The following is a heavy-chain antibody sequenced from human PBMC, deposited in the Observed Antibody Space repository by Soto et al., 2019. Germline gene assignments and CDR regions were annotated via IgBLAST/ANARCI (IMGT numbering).Heavy chain of an antibody. V-gene: IGHV1-18*01. CDR1: GYTFTSYG. Sequence: ASVKVSCKTSGYTFTSYGISWVRQAPGQGLEWMGCISAYNANTNYAQKLQGRVTMTTDTSTSTSYLELRSIRSDDTAVDFCARDRLGATGDDGGQGTLVTVSS. J-gene: IGHJ4*02. CDR3: ARDRLGATGDD. CDR2: ISAYNANT. D-gene: IGHD1-26*01.